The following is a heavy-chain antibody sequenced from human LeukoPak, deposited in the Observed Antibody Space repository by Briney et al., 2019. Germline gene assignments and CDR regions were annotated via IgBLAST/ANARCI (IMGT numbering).Heavy chain of an antibody. CDR1: GFTVTNYA. CDR3: AKWGDYDILTGYYDPDY. Sequence: PGGSLRLSCAASGFTVTNYAMYWVRQAPGKGLEWVSAISGRDDSTYYADSVEGRFTISRDTSKNTLFLQMNSLRAEDTAVYYCAKWGDYDILTGYYDPDYWGQGTLVTVSS. CDR2: ISGRDDST. V-gene: IGHV3-23*01. D-gene: IGHD3-9*01. J-gene: IGHJ4*02.